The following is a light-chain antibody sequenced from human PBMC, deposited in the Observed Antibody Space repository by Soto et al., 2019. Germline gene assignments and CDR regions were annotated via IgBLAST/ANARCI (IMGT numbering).Light chain of an antibody. Sequence: QSALTQPPSASGSPGQSVAISCTGTSSDVGGYNYVSWYQQHPGKAPKLMIYEVSKRPSGVPDRFSGSKSGNTASLTVSGLQAEEEGDYYCSSYAGSHVVFGGVTKLTVL. V-gene: IGLV2-8*01. J-gene: IGLJ2*01. CDR1: SSDVGGYNY. CDR3: SSYAGSHVV. CDR2: EVS.